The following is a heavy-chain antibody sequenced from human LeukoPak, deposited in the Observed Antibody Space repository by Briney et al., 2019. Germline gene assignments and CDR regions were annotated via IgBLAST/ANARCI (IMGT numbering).Heavy chain of an antibody. CDR2: ISSSSSYI. D-gene: IGHD5-12*01. CDR3: ARADVVATIFDY. Sequence: GGALRLSCAASGFTFSSYSMNWVRQAPGKGLDWVSSISSSSSYIYFADSVKGRFTISRDNAKNSLSLKMNSLRAEDTAVYYCARADVVATIFDYWGQGTLVTVSS. J-gene: IGHJ4*02. V-gene: IGHV3-21*01. CDR1: GFTFSSYS.